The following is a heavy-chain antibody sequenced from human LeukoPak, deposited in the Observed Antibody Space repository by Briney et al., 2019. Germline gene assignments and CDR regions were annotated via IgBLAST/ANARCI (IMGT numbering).Heavy chain of an antibody. CDR2: IIPIFGTA. D-gene: IGHD2-15*01. J-gene: IGHJ6*02. CDR3: AVVDPSGAYGMDV. CDR1: GGTFSSYA. V-gene: IGHV1-69*13. Sequence: SVKVSCKASGGTFSSYAISWVRQAPGQGLEWMGGIIPIFGTANYAQKLQGRVTITEDESTRTAYMELSSLRSEDTAVYYCAVVDPSGAYGMDVWGQGTTVTVSS.